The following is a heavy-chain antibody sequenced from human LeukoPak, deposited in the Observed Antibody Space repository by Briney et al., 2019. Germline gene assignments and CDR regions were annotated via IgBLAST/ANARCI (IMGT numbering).Heavy chain of an antibody. D-gene: IGHD2-15*01. J-gene: IGHJ5*02. CDR3: ARGGGGYCSGGSCYNWFDP. CDR1: GGSFSGYY. V-gene: IGHV4-34*01. Sequence: PSETLSLTCAVYGGSFSGYYWGWIRQPPGKGLEWIGSIYYSESTYQNPSLKSRVTISADTSKNQFSLKLSSVTAADTAVYYCARGGGGYCSGGSCYNWFDPWGQGTLVTVSS. CDR2: IYYSEST.